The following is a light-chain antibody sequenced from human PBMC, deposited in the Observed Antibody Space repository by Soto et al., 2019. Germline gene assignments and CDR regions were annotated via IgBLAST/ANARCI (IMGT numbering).Light chain of an antibody. CDR1: QSVSSY. V-gene: IGKV3-11*01. Sequence: EIVLTQSPATLSLSPGERATLSCRASQSVSSYLAWYQQKPGQAPRLLIYDASNRATGIPARFSGSGSGTDFTLNISSLEPEDFAVYYCQQRSNWPGTFGQGNTLEIK. CDR2: DAS. J-gene: IGKJ2*02. CDR3: QQRSNWPGT.